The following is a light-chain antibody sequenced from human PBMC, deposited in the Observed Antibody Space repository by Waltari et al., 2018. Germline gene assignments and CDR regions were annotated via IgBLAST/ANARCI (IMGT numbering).Light chain of an antibody. CDR3: SSYTGGTTLVV. CDR2: DVN. Sequence: QSALTQPASVSGSPGQSITISCTGPTSDVGGYNYVSWYQQHPGKAPKRVIYDVNNRPSGVSNRFSGSKSGNTASLTISGLQTEDEADYHCSSYTGGTTLVVFGGGTKLTVL. J-gene: IGLJ2*01. CDR1: TSDVGGYNY. V-gene: IGLV2-14*03.